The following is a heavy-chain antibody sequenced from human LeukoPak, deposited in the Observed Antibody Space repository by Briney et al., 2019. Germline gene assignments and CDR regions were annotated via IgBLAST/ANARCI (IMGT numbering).Heavy chain of an antibody. J-gene: IGHJ4*02. CDR1: GFTFRNYE. CDR2: ISRDGSTV. CDR3: ARALYGGFDY. D-gene: IGHD3-16*01. Sequence: PGGSLRLSCAGSGFTFRNYEMSWVRQAPGKGLEWVSHISRDGSTVYYRDSVKGRFTISRDNAKNSLYLQMNSLRAEDTAVYYCARALYGGFDYWGQGTLVTVSS. V-gene: IGHV3-48*03.